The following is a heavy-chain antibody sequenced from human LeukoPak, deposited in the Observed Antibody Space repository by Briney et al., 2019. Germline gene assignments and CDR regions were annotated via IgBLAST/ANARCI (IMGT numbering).Heavy chain of an antibody. V-gene: IGHV4-34*01. CDR3: ARGWVSSSRRDINWFDP. CDR2: INHSGST. CDR1: GGSFSGYY. Sequence: SETLSLTCAVYGGSFSGYYWSLIRQPPGKGLEWIGEINHSGSTNYNPSLKSRVTISVDTSKNQFSLKLSSVTAADTAVYYCARGWVSSSRRDINWFDPWGQGTLVTVSS. D-gene: IGHD6-13*01. J-gene: IGHJ5*02.